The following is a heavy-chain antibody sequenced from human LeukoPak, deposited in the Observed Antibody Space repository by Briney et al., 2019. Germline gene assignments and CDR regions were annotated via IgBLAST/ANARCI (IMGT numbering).Heavy chain of an antibody. Sequence: GGSLRLSCAASGFTFSSFDMHWVRQAPGNGLEWVAAIWSDGRSLYYADSVKGRFTISRDNSKNTLYLQMNSLRAEDTAVYYCVRELPPVVSYCFDYWGQGTLVTVSS. V-gene: IGHV3-33*01. D-gene: IGHD2-15*01. CDR2: IWSDGRSL. CDR3: VRELPPVVSYCFDY. J-gene: IGHJ4*02. CDR1: GFTFSSFD.